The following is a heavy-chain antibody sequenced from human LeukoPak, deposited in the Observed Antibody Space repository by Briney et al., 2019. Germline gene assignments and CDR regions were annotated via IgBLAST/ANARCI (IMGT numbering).Heavy chain of an antibody. J-gene: IGHJ4*02. CDR2: ISGSSSST. Sequence: GGSLRLSCAASGFTFSIYSMNWVRQAPGKGLEWVSFISGSSSSTFYADSVKGRFTVSRDNAKNTLYLQMNSLRAEDTAVYYCARVGPYYFDYWGQGTLVTVSS. CDR3: ARVGPYYFDY. D-gene: IGHD3-16*01. V-gene: IGHV3-48*01. CDR1: GFTFSIYS.